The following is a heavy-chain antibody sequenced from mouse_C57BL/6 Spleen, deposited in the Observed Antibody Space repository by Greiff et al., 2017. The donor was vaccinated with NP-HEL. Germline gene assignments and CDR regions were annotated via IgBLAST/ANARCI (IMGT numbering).Heavy chain of an antibody. CDR2: IWSGGST. CDR1: GFSLTSYG. J-gene: IGHJ4*01. Sequence: VKLVESGPGLVQPSQSLSITCTVSGFSLTSYGVHWVRQSPGKGLEWLGVIWSGGSTDYNAAFISRLSISTDNSKSQVFFKMNSLQADDTAIYYCARNYGSSSYYYSMDYWGQGTSVTVSS. D-gene: IGHD1-1*01. V-gene: IGHV2-2*01. CDR3: ARNYGSSSYYYSMDY.